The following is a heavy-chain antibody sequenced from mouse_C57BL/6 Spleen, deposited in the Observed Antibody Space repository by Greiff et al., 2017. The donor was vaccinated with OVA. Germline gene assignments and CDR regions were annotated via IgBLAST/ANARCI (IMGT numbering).Heavy chain of an antibody. CDR2: ISSGSSTI. CDR1: GFTFSDYG. J-gene: IGHJ1*03. CDR3: ARGVRLYFDV. Sequence: EVKLVESGGGLVKPGGSLKLSCAASGFTFSDYGMHWVRQAPEKGLEWVAYISSGSSTIYYADTVKGRFTISRDNAKNTLFLQMTSLRSEDTAMYYCARGVRLYFDVWGTGTTVTVSS. V-gene: IGHV5-17*01. D-gene: IGHD1-1*01.